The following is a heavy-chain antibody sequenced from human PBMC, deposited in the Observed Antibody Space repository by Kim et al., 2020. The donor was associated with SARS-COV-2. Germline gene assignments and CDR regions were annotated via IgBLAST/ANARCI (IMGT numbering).Heavy chain of an antibody. D-gene: IGHD2-2*02. Sequence: GGSLRLSCAASGFTFSSYAMHWVRQAPGKGLEYVSAISSNGGSTYYANSVKGRFTISRDNSKNTLYLQMGSLRAEDMAVYYCARAYPGAFDFWGQGTMVTVSS. J-gene: IGHJ3*01. V-gene: IGHV3-64*01. CDR3: ARAYPGAFDF. CDR2: ISSNGGST. CDR1: GFTFSSYA.